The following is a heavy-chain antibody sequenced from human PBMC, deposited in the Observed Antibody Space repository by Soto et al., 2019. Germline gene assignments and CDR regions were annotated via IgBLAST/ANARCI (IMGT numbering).Heavy chain of an antibody. CDR1: GFTFTRFS. CDR3: ARESEDLTSNFDY. Sequence: EVQLVESGGGLVQPGGSLRPSCAASGFTFTRFSMNWVRQAPGKGLEWVSSISSTTNYIYYGDSMKGRFTISRDNAKNSLYLEMNSLRAEDTAVYYCARESEDLTSNFDYWGQGTLVTVSS. J-gene: IGHJ4*02. V-gene: IGHV3-21*06. CDR2: ISSTTNYI.